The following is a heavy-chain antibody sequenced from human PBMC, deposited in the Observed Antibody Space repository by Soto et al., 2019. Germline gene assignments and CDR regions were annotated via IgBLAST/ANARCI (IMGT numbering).Heavy chain of an antibody. CDR2: IDGSGGIT. J-gene: IGHJ5*02. V-gene: IGHV3-23*01. Sequence: QLLQSGGGLVQPGGSLTLSCAASGFTFGTTDMSWVRQAPGEGLEWVSTIDGSGGITYYADSVKGRFTIARDNSRNTVYLKMNSLRVDDTALYYCVKNSGWFNTWGQGALVTVCS. CDR3: VKNSGWFNT. CDR1: GFTFGTTD. D-gene: IGHD3-10*01.